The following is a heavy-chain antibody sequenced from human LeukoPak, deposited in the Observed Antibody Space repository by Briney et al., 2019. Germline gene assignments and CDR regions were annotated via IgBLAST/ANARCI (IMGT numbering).Heavy chain of an antibody. D-gene: IGHD1-1*01. Sequence: PGGSLRLSCAASGFTFSSYSMNWVRQAPGKGLEWNSSISSSSSYIYYADSVKGRFTISRDNAKNSLYLQMNSLRAEDTAVYYCVRHPTGRGPPQQDYWGQGTLVTVSS. J-gene: IGHJ4*02. CDR3: VRHPTGRGPPQQDY. CDR1: GFTFSSYS. CDR2: ISSSSSYI. V-gene: IGHV3-21*01.